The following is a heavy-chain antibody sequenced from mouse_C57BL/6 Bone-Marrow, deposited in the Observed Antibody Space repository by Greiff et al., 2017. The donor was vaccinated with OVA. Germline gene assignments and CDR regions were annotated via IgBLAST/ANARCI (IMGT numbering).Heavy chain of an antibody. Sequence: VKLQQSGAELARPGASVKLSCKASGYTFTSYGISWVKQRTGQGLEWIGEIYPRSGNTYYNEKFKGKATLTADKSSSTAYMELRSLTSEDSAVYFCALYDYDGNYFDYWGQGTTLTVSS. V-gene: IGHV1-81*01. CDR3: ALYDYDGNYFDY. CDR2: IYPRSGNT. J-gene: IGHJ2*01. D-gene: IGHD2-4*01. CDR1: GYTFTSYG.